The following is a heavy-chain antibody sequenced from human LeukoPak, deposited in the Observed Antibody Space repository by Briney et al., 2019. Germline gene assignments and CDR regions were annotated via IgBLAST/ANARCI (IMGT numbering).Heavy chain of an antibody. CDR3: ARAVSGSLYGDFDF. V-gene: IGHV1-18*01. D-gene: IGHD1-26*01. Sequence: ASVKVSCKASGYSFVFFGVSWVRQAPGQGLEWMGWIDSHNGDTKYAERHQGRVFMTTDTSTSTSYMELRSLRSDDTAVYYCARAVSGSLYGDFDFWGQGTLVTVSS. CDR2: IDSHNGDT. J-gene: IGHJ4*02. CDR1: GYSFVFFG.